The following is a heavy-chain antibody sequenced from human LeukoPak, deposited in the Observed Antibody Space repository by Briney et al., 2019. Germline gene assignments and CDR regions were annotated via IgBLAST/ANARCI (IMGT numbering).Heavy chain of an antibody. V-gene: IGHV4-39*07. CDR1: GGFISSRGYY. CDR2: LYYSGST. J-gene: IGHJ4*02. CDR3: SRESPLGGSGSYLFES. D-gene: IGHD3-10*01. Sequence: DPSETLSLTCTVSGGFISSRGYYWGWIRQPPGKGLEWVGSLYYSGSTYYNPSLKSRVTISVDTSKNHFSLRLSSVTAADTAVYYCSRESPLGGSGSYLFESWGQGTLVTVSS.